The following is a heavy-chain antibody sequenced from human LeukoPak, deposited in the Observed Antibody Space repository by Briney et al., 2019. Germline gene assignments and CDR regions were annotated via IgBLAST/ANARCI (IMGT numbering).Heavy chain of an antibody. J-gene: IGHJ4*02. CDR3: ARGSKWELRHGYYFDY. CDR2: ISWNSGSI. D-gene: IGHD1-26*01. Sequence: GGSLRLSCAASGFTFDDYAMHWVRQAPGKGLEWVSGISWNSGSIGYADSVKGRFTISRDNAKNSLYLQMNSLRAEDTAVYYCARGSKWELRHGYYFDYWGQGTLVTVSS. V-gene: IGHV3-9*01. CDR1: GFTFDDYA.